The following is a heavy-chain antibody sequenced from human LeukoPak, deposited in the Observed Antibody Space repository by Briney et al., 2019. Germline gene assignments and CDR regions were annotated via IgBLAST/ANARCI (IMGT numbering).Heavy chain of an antibody. CDR1: GFTFSRHP. CDR2: ISPGTI. CDR3: TKDGRVAYEMDV. V-gene: IGHV3-48*01. J-gene: IGHJ6*02. D-gene: IGHD2-15*01. Sequence: GGSLRLSCAASGFTFSRHPMNWVRQAPGKGLEWVSYISPGTIYYADSVKGRFTISRDNAKNSLYLQMNSLRAEDTAVYYCTKDGRVAYEMDVWGQGTTVTVSS.